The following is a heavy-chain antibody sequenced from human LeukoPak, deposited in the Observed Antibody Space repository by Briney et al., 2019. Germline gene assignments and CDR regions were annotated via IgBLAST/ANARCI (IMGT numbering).Heavy chain of an antibody. CDR1: GFTFSSYA. Sequence: GGSLRLSCAASGFTFSSYAMSWVRQAPGKGLEWVSAISGSGGSTYYADSVKGRFTISRDNSKNTLYLQMNSLRAEDTAVYYCARDKVPRLYCSSTSCYRSNWFDPWGQGTLVTVSS. J-gene: IGHJ5*02. CDR2: ISGSGGST. CDR3: ARDKVPRLYCSSTSCYRSNWFDP. D-gene: IGHD2-2*01. V-gene: IGHV3-23*01.